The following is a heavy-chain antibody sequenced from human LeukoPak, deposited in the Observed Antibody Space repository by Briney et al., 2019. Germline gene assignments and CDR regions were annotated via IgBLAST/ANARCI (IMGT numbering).Heavy chain of an antibody. J-gene: IGHJ3*02. D-gene: IGHD2-15*01. CDR3: ATRGSWYAFDI. CDR2: IIPIFGTA. V-gene: IGHV1-69*05. CDR1: GGTFSSYA. Sequence: ASVKVSCKASGGTFSSYAISWVRQAPGQGLEWMGGIIPIFGTANYAQKFQGRVTITTDESTSTAYMELSSLRSEDTAVYYCATRGSWYAFDIWGQGTMVTVSS.